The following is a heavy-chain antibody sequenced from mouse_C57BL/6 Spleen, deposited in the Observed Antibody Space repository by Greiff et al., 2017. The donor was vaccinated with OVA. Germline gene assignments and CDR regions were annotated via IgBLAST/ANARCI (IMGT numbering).Heavy chain of an antibody. CDR2: INPGSGGT. J-gene: IGHJ4*01. Sequence: QVQLKESGAELVRPGTSVKVSCKASGYAFTNYLIEWVKQRPGQGLEWIGVINPGSGGTNYNEKFKGKATLTADKSSSTAYMQLSSLTSEDSAVYFCARRGGKGDAMDYWGQGTSVTVSS. D-gene: IGHD1-3*01. V-gene: IGHV1-54*01. CDR1: GYAFTNYL. CDR3: ARRGGKGDAMDY.